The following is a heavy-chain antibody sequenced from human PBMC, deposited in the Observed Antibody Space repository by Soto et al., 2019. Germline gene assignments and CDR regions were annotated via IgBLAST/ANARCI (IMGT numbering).Heavy chain of an antibody. Sequence: VQLLESGGGLVQPGGSLRLSCAASGFTFDNDAMSWVRQAPGKGLGWVSAISGSGGTTYYADSVKGRFTISRDNSNNTVYLQMNSLRAEDTAVYYCVKDFFGSSGWGQGTLVTVSS. J-gene: IGHJ4*02. V-gene: IGHV3-23*01. D-gene: IGHD3-10*01. CDR3: VKDFFGSSG. CDR1: GFTFDNDA. CDR2: ISGSGGTT.